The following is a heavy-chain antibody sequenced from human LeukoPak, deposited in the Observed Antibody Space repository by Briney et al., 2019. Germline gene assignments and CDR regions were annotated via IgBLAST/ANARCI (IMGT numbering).Heavy chain of an antibody. CDR2: IYHSGST. CDR1: GGSISSGGYS. D-gene: IGHD6-13*01. CDR3: ARGIAAAGTWYFDY. V-gene: IGHV4-30-2*01. Sequence: SETLSLTCAVSGGSISSGGYSWSWIRQPPGKGLEWIRYIYHSGSTYYNPSLKSRVTISVDRSKNQFSLKLSSVTAADTAVYYCARGIAAAGTWYFDYWGQGTLVTVSS. J-gene: IGHJ4*02.